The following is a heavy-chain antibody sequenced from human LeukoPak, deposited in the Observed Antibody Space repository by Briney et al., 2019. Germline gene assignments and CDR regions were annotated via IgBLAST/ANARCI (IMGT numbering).Heavy chain of an antibody. CDR2: IKEDGSEI. J-gene: IGHJ4*02. D-gene: IGHD6-19*01. CDR1: GFTFSISW. Sequence: GGSLRLSCATSGFTFSISWMSWVRQAPGKGLEWVAHIKEDGSEIYYVDSVKGRFTISRDNAKNSLYLQMNSLRAEDTAVYYCAKDLGSSGGDYWGQGTLVTVSS. CDR3: AKDLGSSGGDY. V-gene: IGHV3-7*03.